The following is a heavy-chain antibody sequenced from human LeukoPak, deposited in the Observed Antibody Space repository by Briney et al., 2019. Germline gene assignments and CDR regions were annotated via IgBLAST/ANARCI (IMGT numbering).Heavy chain of an antibody. CDR3: ARDSGYDFRYFDY. V-gene: IGHV1-69*13. CDR2: IIPIFGTA. D-gene: IGHD5-12*01. J-gene: IGHJ4*02. Sequence: GASVKVSCKASGGTFSSYAISWVRQAPGQGLEWMGGIIPIFGTANYAQKFQGRVTITADESTSTAYIELSSLRSEDTAVYYCARDSGYDFRYFDYWGQGTLVTVSS. CDR1: GGTFSSYA.